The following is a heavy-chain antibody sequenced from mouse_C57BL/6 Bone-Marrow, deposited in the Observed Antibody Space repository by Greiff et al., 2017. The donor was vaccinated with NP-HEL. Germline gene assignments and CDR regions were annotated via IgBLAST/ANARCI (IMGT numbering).Heavy chain of an antibody. CDR2: IHPNSGST. V-gene: IGHV1-64*01. CDR1: GYTFTSYW. CDR3: ARAYSNPAWFAY. J-gene: IGHJ3*01. Sequence: QVQLQQSGAELVKPGASVKLSCKASGYTFTSYWMHWVKQRPGQGLEWIGMIHPNSGSTNYNEKFKSKATLTVDKSSSTAYMQLSSLTSEDSAVYYCARAYSNPAWFAYWGQGTLVTVSA. D-gene: IGHD2-5*01.